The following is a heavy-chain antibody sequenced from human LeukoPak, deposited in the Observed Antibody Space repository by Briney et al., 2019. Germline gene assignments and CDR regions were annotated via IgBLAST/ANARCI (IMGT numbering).Heavy chain of an antibody. D-gene: IGHD3-22*01. Sequence: GGSLRLACAASEFTFSSYWMSWVRQAPGKGLEWVSAISGSGGSTYYADSVKGRFTISRDNSKNTLYLQMNSLRAEDTAVYYCAKRDSSGYLRQPPDYWGQGTLVTVSS. CDR3: AKRDSSGYLRQPPDY. CDR2: ISGSGGST. CDR1: EFTFSSYW. V-gene: IGHV3-23*01. J-gene: IGHJ4*02.